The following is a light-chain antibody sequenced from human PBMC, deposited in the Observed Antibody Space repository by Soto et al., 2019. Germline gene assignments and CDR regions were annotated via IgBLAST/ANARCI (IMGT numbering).Light chain of an antibody. J-gene: IGLJ1*01. V-gene: IGLV1-47*02. CDR3: AVWDDSLSAYV. CDR2: TND. Sequence: QSVLTQPPSASGTPGQRVTISCSGSSSNIGIYYVYWYQQRPGTAPKLLIYTNDQRPSGVPDRFSGSKSGTSASLAISGLRSEDEGDYYCAVWDDSLSAYVFGTGTKVTVL. CDR1: SSNIGIYY.